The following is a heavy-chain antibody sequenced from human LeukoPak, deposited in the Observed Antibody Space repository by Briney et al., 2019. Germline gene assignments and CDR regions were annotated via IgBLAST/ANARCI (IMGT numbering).Heavy chain of an antibody. Sequence: GGSLRLSCAASGFTFSSYAMSWVRQAPGKGLEWVSAISGSGGSTYYADSVKGRFTISRDNSKNTLYLQMNSLRAEDTAVYYCAKVFANQRLGYDSSGYRYYFDYWGQGTLVTVSS. V-gene: IGHV3-23*01. CDR2: ISGSGGST. D-gene: IGHD3-22*01. CDR3: AKVFANQRLGYDSSGYRYYFDY. CDR1: GFTFSSYA. J-gene: IGHJ4*02.